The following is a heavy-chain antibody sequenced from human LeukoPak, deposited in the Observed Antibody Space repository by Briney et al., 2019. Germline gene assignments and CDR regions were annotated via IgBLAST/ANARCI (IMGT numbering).Heavy chain of an antibody. V-gene: IGHV4-4*07. J-gene: IGHJ4*02. Sequence: SETLSLTCTVSGISINSYYWTWIRQPAGKGLEWIGRIIYTTGSTNYNPSLNSRVTMSVDTSKNQISLKLTYVTAADTAMYYCMRDGPSWGLLWGLGTLVTVSS. D-gene: IGHD7-27*01. CDR3: MRDGPSWGLL. CDR1: GISINSYY. CDR2: IIYTTGST.